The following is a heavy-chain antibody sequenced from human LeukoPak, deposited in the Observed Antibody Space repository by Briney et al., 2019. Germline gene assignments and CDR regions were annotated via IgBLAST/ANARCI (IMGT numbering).Heavy chain of an antibody. CDR1: GFTFSNYA. CDR2: ISDSGGST. V-gene: IGHV3-23*01. J-gene: IGHJ4*02. D-gene: IGHD6-13*01. Sequence: PGGSLRLSCSASGFTFSNYALHWVRQAPGKGLEWVSTISDSGGSTYYADSVKGRFTISRDNSKNTLYLQMDSLRAEEDTAIYYCAPDLRGSAWSLDDWGQGTLVTVSS. CDR3: APDLRGSAWSLDD.